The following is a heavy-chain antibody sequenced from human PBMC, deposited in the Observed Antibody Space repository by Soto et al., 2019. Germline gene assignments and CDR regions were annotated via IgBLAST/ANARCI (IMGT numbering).Heavy chain of an antibody. J-gene: IGHJ6*02. CDR1: GFTFSSYS. CDR2: ISSSSYI. Sequence: GGSLRLSCAASGFTFSSYSMNWVRQAPGKGLEWVSSISSSSYIYYAVSVKGRFTIARENAKNSLYLQMNSLRAEDTAVYYCARDLSIFVVVTAILDYYGMDVWGQGTTVTVSS. CDR3: ARDLSIFVVVTAILDYYGMDV. V-gene: IGHV3-21*01. D-gene: IGHD2-21*02.